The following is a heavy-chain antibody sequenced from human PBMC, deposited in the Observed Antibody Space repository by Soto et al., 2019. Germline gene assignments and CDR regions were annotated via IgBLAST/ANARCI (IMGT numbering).Heavy chain of an antibody. D-gene: IGHD3-10*01. CDR1: GGSIRSYY. CDR2: MYYNGGS. V-gene: IGHV4-59*01. Sequence: QVQLQESGPGVVKTSETLSLTCSVSGGSIRSYYWSWIRQPPGKGLEWIGYMYYNGGSNYNPSLQSRVAISIDTTNNQFSLKLSSVTAEDTAVHYCVGGLVRGIVDNLDYWGQGILVTVSS. J-gene: IGHJ4*02. CDR3: VGGLVRGIVDNLDY.